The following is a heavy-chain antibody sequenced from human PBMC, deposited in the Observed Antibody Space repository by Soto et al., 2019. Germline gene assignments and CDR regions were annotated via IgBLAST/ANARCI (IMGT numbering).Heavy chain of an antibody. CDR2: IIPVFGTT. CDR1: GGTFSNYT. D-gene: IGHD2-2*01. CDR3: ARSSPYIVVRKPTGNQDYYGMDV. V-gene: IGHV1-69*01. Sequence: VQLVQSGAEVKKPGSSVKVFCKASGGTFSNYTISWVRQAPGQGLEWMGGIIPVFGTTDYEQKFQGRVTITADGSTSPAYMKLGSLRSADTAVYYCARSSPYIVVRKPTGNQDYYGMDVWGQGTTVTVSS. J-gene: IGHJ6*02.